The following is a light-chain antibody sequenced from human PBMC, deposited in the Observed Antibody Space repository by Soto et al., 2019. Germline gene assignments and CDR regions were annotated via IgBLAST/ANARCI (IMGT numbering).Light chain of an antibody. V-gene: IGKV3D-20*02. J-gene: IGKJ1*01. Sequence: ETVLTQSPGTLSLSPGERATLSCRASQSVSSSFLAWYQQKPGQAPRLLIYQTSIRAAGIPARFSASGTGTDFTLTISDVQPEDFAVYYCHQRQSWPRTFGQGTKVDIK. CDR1: QSVSSSF. CDR3: HQRQSWPRT. CDR2: QTS.